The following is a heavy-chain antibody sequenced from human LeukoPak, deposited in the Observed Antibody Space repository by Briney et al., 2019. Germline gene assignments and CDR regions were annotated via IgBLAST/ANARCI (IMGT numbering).Heavy chain of an antibody. CDR2: ISYDGSNK. CDR3: ARDPTFRDFNYDSSGFYPY. Sequence: PGGSLRLSCAASGFTFSSYGMHWVRQAPGKGLVWVAVISYDGSNKYYADSVKGRFTISRDNSKNTLYLQMNSLRAEDTAVYYCARDPTFRDFNYDSSGFYPYWGQGTLVTVSS. CDR1: GFTFSSYG. V-gene: IGHV3-30*03. D-gene: IGHD3-22*01. J-gene: IGHJ4*02.